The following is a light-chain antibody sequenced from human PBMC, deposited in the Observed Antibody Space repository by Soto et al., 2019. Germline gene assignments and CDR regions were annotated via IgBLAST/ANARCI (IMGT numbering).Light chain of an antibody. J-gene: IGLJ1*01. CDR2: GNN. CDR3: QSYDSNLSAYV. Sequence: QSVLTQPPSVSGAPGQRVTISCTGSSSNIGAGYDVHWYQQLPGTAPKLLIYGNNNRPSGVPDRFSVSKSGTSASLAITGLQAEDEADYYCQSYDSNLSAYVFGTGTKLTVL. CDR1: SSNIGAGYD. V-gene: IGLV1-40*01.